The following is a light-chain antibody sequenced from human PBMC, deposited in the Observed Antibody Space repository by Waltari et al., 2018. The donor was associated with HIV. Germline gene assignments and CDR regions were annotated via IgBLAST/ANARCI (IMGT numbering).Light chain of an antibody. V-gene: IGLV2-8*01. CDR2: DVS. CDR1: TRHVGGYHY. CDR3: SSYAGSINVL. J-gene: IGLJ2*01. Sequence: QSALPQPPSASGSPGQSVTISCTGPTRHVGGYHYVSWYQKHPGKAPKHSIADVSKRPSWVPDRFSGSKSGNTASLTVSGLQAEDEADYYCSSYAGSINVLFGGGTKLAVL.